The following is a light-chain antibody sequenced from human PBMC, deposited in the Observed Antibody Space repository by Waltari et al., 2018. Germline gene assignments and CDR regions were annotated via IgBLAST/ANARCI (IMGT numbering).Light chain of an antibody. J-gene: IGKJ2*01. CDR3: MQGTHWPYT. V-gene: IGKV2-30*02. CDR2: RVF. CDR1: QSLVHTDGNTH. Sequence: DVVMTQSPLTLPVTLGQPASISCKSSQSLVHTDGNTHLNWFQQRPGQSPRRLIYRVFNRDSGVPDRFSGSGSGTDFTLKISRVEAEDVGVYYCMQGTHWPYTFGQGPSWTSN.